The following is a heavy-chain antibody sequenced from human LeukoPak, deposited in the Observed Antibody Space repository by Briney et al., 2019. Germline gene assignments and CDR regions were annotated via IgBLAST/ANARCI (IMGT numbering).Heavy chain of an antibody. CDR3: AKGLYWFDP. J-gene: IGHJ5*02. CDR1: GFTYSSYG. D-gene: IGHD6-19*01. Sequence: GGSLRLSCAASGFTYSSYGMNWVRQAPGKGLEWVSGVGGSGAFTYYADSVRGRFTISRDNSKNTLYLQMNSLRAEDTAVYYCAKGLYWFDPWGQGTLVTVSS. CDR2: VGGSGAFT. V-gene: IGHV3-23*01.